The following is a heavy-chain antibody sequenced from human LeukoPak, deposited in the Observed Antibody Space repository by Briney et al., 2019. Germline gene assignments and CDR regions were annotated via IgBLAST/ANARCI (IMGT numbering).Heavy chain of an antibody. CDR3: ARLSYYYDSSESDI. D-gene: IGHD3-22*01. CDR1: GGSLSSYY. CDR2: IYYGGST. Sequence: PSETLSLTCTVSGGSLSSYYCSWIRQPPGKGLEWIGYIYYGGSTKYNPSLNNRVTISVDTSKNQVSLNLTSVTAADTAVYYCARLSYYYDSSESDIWGRGTTVTVSS. J-gene: IGHJ3*02. V-gene: IGHV4-59*08.